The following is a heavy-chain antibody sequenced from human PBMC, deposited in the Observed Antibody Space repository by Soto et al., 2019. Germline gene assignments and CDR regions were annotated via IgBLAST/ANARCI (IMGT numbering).Heavy chain of an antibody. D-gene: IGHD3-16*02. J-gene: IGHJ6*02. Sequence: GGSLRLSCAASGFTFDDYAMHWVRQAPGKGLEWVSGISWSSGSIGYADSVKGRFTISRDNAKNSLYLQMNSLRAEDTALYYCAKDTEGGDYVWGSYRPYYYGMDVWGQGTTVTVSS. V-gene: IGHV3-9*01. CDR2: ISWSSGSI. CDR3: AKDTEGGDYVWGSYRPYYYGMDV. CDR1: GFTFDDYA.